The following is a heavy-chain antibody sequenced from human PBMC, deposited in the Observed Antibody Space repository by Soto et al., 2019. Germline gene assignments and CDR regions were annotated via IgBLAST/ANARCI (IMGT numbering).Heavy chain of an antibody. CDR1: GGTFSNYG. V-gene: IGHV1-69*12. Sequence: QVQLVQSGAEVKKPGSSVKVSCKSSGGTFSNYGFSWVRQAPGQGLECMGVIVPIFGAEHPQKFQGRVTITGDQSXSXLFMELRGRRSEDTAVYYCARGGSDYEGSGYYQGHVWGQGTTVTVSS. CDR2: IVPIFGA. CDR3: ARGGSDYEGSGYYQGHV. J-gene: IGHJ6*02. D-gene: IGHD3-22*01.